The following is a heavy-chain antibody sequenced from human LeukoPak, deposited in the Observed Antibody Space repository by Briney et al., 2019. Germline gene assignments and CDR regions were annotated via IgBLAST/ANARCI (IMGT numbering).Heavy chain of an antibody. V-gene: IGHV4-39*02. CDR3: VRDYSNFVQGD. J-gene: IGHJ4*02. CDR2: IYSRGET. CDR1: GDSISSSHYY. D-gene: IGHD4-11*01. Sequence: PSETLSLTCTVSGDSISSSHYYWGWIRQSPGKGLEWIGSIYSRGETHYNPSLNSRVTIFLDTSKNRFSLNLISVTATDTAVYYCVRDYSNFVQGDWGQGTLVTVSS.